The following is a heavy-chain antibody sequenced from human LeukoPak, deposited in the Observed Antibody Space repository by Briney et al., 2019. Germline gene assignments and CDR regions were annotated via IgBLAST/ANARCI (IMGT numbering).Heavy chain of an antibody. D-gene: IGHD3/OR15-3a*01. CDR3: ARDSGTESRLYYYGMDV. CDR1: GFTVSSNY. CDR2: IYSGGST. J-gene: IGHJ6*02. Sequence: PGGSLRLSCAASGFTVSSNYMSWVRQAPGKGLEWVSVIYSGGSTYYADSVKGRFTISRDNSKNTLYLQMNSLRAEDTAVYYCARDSGTESRLYYYGMDVWGQGTTVTVSS. V-gene: IGHV3-53*01.